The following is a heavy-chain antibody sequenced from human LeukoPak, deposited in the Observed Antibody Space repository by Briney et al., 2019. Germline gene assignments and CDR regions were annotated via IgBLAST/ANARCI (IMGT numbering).Heavy chain of an antibody. D-gene: IGHD1-26*01. Sequence: ASVKVSCKASNYPFSSHGITWVRQAPGQGLEWMGYISIYDGDTTYAQKFQGRVTMTADTSTSTAYMELRSLRPDDTAVYFCARRRMRLVGASYYYYYYMDVWGQGTTVTVSS. CDR1: NYPFSSHG. CDR3: ARRRMRLVGASYYYYYYMDV. J-gene: IGHJ6*03. V-gene: IGHV1-18*01. CDR2: ISIYDGDT.